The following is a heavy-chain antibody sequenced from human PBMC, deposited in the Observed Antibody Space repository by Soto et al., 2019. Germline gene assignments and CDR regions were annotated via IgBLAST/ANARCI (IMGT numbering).Heavy chain of an antibody. V-gene: IGHV4-34*01. Sequence: SETLSLTCAVYGGSFSGYYWSWIRQPPGKGLEWIGEINHSGSTNYNPSLKSRLTISVDTSKNQFSLKLSSVTAADTAVYYCARNGVIAAGIYYYGMDVWGQGTTVTVSS. CDR1: GGSFSGYY. CDR3: ARNGVIAAGIYYYGMDV. J-gene: IGHJ6*02. D-gene: IGHD6-13*01. CDR2: INHSGST.